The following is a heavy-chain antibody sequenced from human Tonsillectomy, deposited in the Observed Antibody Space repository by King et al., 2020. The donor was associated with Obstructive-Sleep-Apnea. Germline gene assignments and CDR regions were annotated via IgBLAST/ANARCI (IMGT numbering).Heavy chain of an antibody. V-gene: IGHV3-7*04. CDR1: GFTFSNYW. CDR2: IKQDGYEK. J-gene: IGHJ4*02. D-gene: IGHD4-11*01. Sequence: VQLVESGGGLVQPGGSLRLSCAASGFTFSNYWMSWVRQAPGKGLEWVANIKQDGYEKHYVDSVKGRFTISRDNAMNSLSLQMNSLRAEDTAVYYCARGSNYFDDWGQGTLVTVSS. CDR3: ARGSNYFDD.